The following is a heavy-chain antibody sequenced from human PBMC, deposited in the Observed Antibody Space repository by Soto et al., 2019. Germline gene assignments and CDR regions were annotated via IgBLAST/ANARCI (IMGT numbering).Heavy chain of an antibody. Sequence: SETLSLTCTVSGGSISSYDWSWIRQPPGKGLEWIGYIYYSGSTNYNPSLKSRVTISVDTSKNQFSLKLSSVTAADTAVYYCARVPIVVVPAGIGSDYYYGMEVWGQGTTVTGS. CDR1: GGSISSYD. CDR3: ARVPIVVVPAGIGSDYYYGMEV. D-gene: IGHD2-2*02. V-gene: IGHV4-59*01. CDR2: IYYSGST. J-gene: IGHJ6*02.